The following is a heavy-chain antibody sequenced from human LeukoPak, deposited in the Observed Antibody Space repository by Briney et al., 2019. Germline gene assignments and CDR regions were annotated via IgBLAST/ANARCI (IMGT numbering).Heavy chain of an antibody. D-gene: IGHD1-26*01. Sequence: GGSLRLSCAASGFTFSNYWMNWVRQAPGKGLEWVANIKESGSEKYYMDSVKGRFTISRDNAKDSLYLQMNSLRVEDTAVYYCARGWGDKGRCMGGTCHNPEFDYWGQGTLVTVSS. J-gene: IGHJ4*02. CDR3: ARGWGDKGRCMGGTCHNPEFDY. CDR1: GFTFSNYW. V-gene: IGHV3-7*01. CDR2: IKESGSEK.